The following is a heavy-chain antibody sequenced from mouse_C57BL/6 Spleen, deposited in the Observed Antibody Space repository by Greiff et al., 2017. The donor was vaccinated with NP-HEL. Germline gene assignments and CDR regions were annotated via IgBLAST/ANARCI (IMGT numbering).Heavy chain of an antibody. CDR2: ISSGSSTI. CDR1: GFTFSDYG. Sequence: EVHLVESGGGLVKPGGSLKLSCAASGFTFSDYGMHWVRQAPEKGLEWVAYISSGSSTIYYADTVKGRFTISRDNAKNTLFLQMTSLRSEDTAMYYCARPEGNYEYFDYWGQSTTLTVSS. V-gene: IGHV5-17*01. J-gene: IGHJ2*01. D-gene: IGHD2-1*01. CDR3: ARPEGNYEYFDY.